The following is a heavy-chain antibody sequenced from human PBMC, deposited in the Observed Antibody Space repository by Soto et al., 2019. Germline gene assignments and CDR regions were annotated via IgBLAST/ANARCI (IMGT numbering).Heavy chain of an antibody. Sequence: EVQLVETGGDLIQPGGSLRLSCAASGFSVTASNMNWVRQAPGKGLEWVSVIFGADETYYADSVRGRFTISRDNSKNTVYLQMDSLRTEDTVLYYCARGGFDWGQGTLVTVSS. D-gene: IGHD3-16*01. CDR1: GFSVTASN. CDR2: IFGADET. V-gene: IGHV3-53*02. J-gene: IGHJ4*02. CDR3: ARGGFD.